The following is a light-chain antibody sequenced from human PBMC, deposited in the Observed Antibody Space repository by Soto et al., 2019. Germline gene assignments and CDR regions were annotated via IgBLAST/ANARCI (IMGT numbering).Light chain of an antibody. Sequence: EIVMTHSPSTLSVSPGERATLSCRASQSGRDNLAWYQQKPGQAPRLLIYGASTRATGIPASFRGSGSGTDFTLTINSLQSEDFALYFCQQSNNWPYTFGQGTKLEIK. CDR3: QQSNNWPYT. CDR1: QSGRDN. CDR2: GAS. V-gene: IGKV3-15*01. J-gene: IGKJ2*01.